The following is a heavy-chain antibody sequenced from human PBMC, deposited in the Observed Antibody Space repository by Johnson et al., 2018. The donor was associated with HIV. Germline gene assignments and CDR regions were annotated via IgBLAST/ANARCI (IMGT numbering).Heavy chain of an antibody. V-gene: IGHV3-30-3*01. CDR3: ARDKSTMIVVVPNDAFDI. Sequence: QVQLVESGGGVVQPGRSLRLSCAASGFTFSSYAMHWVRQAPGKGLEWVAVISNGGSNKDYADAVKGRCSISRDNSKNTLYLQMDSLRPEDTPVYYRARDKSTMIVVVPNDAFDIWGQGTMVTVSS. J-gene: IGHJ3*02. D-gene: IGHD3-22*01. CDR1: GFTFSSYA. CDR2: ISNGGSNK.